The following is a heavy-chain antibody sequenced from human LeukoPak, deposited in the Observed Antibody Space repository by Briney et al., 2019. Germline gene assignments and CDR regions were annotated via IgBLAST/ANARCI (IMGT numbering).Heavy chain of an antibody. CDR3: ARIVSGNIAAGDY. CDR1: GYSFTTYW. D-gene: IGHD6-13*01. Sequence: GESLKISCKGSGYSFTTYWIGWVRQMPGKGLEWMGIIYPDDSDTRYSPSFQGQVTISADKSISTAYLQWSSLKASDTAMYYCARIVSGNIAAGDYWGQGTLVTVFS. CDR2: IYPDDSDT. J-gene: IGHJ4*02. V-gene: IGHV5-51*01.